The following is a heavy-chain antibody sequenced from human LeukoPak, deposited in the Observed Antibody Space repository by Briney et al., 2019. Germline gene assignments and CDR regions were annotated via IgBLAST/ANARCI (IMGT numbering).Heavy chain of an antibody. CDR3: ASLYCSRTSCYMDP. Sequence: SETLSLTCTVSGGSVTTTSYYWNWIRQPPGKGLEWIGYISYTGNTNYNPSLKSRVTISLDTSKNQFSLKLSSVTAADTAVYYCASLYCSRTSCYMDPWGQGTLATVSS. CDR1: GGSVTTTSYY. CDR2: ISYTGNT. J-gene: IGHJ5*02. D-gene: IGHD2-2*02. V-gene: IGHV4-61*01.